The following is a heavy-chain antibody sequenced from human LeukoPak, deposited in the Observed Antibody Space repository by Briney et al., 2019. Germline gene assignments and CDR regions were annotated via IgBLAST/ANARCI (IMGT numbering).Heavy chain of an antibody. V-gene: IGHV3-23*01. Sequence: GGSLRLSCAASGFTFSSYAMSWVRQAPGKGLEWVSAISGSGGSTYYADSVKGRFTISRDNSKNTLYLQMNSLRAEDTAVYYCAIRVYYYDSSGQGGNYWGQGTLVTVSS. CDR2: ISGSGGST. D-gene: IGHD3-22*01. CDR3: AIRVYYYDSSGQGGNY. J-gene: IGHJ4*02. CDR1: GFTFSSYA.